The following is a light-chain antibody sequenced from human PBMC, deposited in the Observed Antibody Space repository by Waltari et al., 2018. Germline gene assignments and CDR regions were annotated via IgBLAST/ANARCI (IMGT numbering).Light chain of an antibody. CDR2: AAS. CDR3: QQTYNTPWT. J-gene: IGKJ1*01. CDR1: QEIAYY. Sequence: DIQLTQSPYSLSASVGDRVTITCRASQEIAYYLSWYQKKPGRAPRLLVSAASTLQDGVSSSFSGGGSETHFTLTIHNLQPDDVATYYCQQTYNTPWTFGRGTTV. V-gene: IGKV1-39*01.